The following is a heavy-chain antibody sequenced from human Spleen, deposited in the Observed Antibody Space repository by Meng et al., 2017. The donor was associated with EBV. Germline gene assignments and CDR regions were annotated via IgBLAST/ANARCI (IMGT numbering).Heavy chain of an antibody. D-gene: IGHD2-15*01. J-gene: IGHJ4*02. CDR2: ISVYSGNT. CDR1: GYTFTSYG. CDR3: TRADNYCSGGSCYGY. V-gene: IGHV1-18*01. Sequence: QIQLVQSGAEVKKPGASVKVPCKASGYTFTSYGITWVRQAPGQGLEWMGWISVYSGNTKYAQKVQGRVTMTKDTSTNTAYMELRSLTSDDTAVYYCTRADNYCSGGSCYGYWGQGTLVTVSS.